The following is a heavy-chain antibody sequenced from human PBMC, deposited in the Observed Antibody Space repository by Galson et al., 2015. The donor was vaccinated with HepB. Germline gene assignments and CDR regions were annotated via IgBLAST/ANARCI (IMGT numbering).Heavy chain of an antibody. J-gene: IGHJ3*02. D-gene: IGHD1-1*01. Sequence: SVKVSCKASGGTFGSYTISWVRQAPGQGLEWMGRIIPILGIANYAQKFQGRVTITADKSTSTACMEASSLRSEDTAVYYCARGSTGDAFDIWGQGTIVTVSS. V-gene: IGHV1-69*02. CDR2: IIPILGIA. CDR1: GGTFGSYT. CDR3: ARGSTGDAFDI.